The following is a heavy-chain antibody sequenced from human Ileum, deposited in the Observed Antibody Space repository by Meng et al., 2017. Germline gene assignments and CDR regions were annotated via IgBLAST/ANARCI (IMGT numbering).Heavy chain of an antibody. CDR2: ISSSSTYI. D-gene: IGHD3-22*01. CDR3: ARDLYPDQGAVISTGNS. V-gene: IGHV3-21*01. J-gene: IGHJ4*02. CDR1: GFTFSTSS. Sequence: GGSLRLSCAASGFTFSTSSMNWVRQAPGKGLEWVSSISSSSTYIYYADSVRGRFTISRDNARNSVYLQMNNLRAEDTAVYYCARDLYPDQGAVISTGNSWGQGALVTVSS.